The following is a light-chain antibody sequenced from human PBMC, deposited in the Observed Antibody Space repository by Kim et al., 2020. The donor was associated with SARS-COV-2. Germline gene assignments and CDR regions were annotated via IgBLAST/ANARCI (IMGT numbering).Light chain of an antibody. CDR3: NSRDSSGHRGVV. J-gene: IGLJ2*01. CDR1: SLRSYY. CDR2: GKN. V-gene: IGLV3-19*01. Sequence: GQTVGITCQGDSLRSYYASWYPQKPGQAPGLVIYGKNNRPSGIPGRFSGSSSGNTASLTITGAQAEDEADYYCNSRDSSGHRGVVFGGGTQLTVL.